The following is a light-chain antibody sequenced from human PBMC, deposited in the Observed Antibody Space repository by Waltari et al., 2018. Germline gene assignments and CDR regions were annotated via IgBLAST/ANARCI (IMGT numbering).Light chain of an antibody. J-gene: IGLJ3*02. CDR3: AGWDDSLNGV. CDR2: RDN. CDR1: SSNLAIHT. Sequence: QSVLTQPPSASGTPGQRVIISCSGSSSNLAIHTVNWYQHLPGTAPKLLIYRDNQRPSGVPDRFSGSKSGTSASLAITDLQSEDEADYYCAGWDDSLNGVFGGGTKLTVL. V-gene: IGLV1-44*01.